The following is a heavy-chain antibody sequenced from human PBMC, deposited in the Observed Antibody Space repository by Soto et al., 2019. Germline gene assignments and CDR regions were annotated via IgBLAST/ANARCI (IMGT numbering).Heavy chain of an antibody. V-gene: IGHV3-13*04. D-gene: IGHD3-10*01. J-gene: IGHJ4*02. CDR3: ARGITMVRGVILDYFDY. CDR2: IGTAGDT. Sequence: EVQLVESGGGLVQPGGSLRLSCAASGFTFSSYDMHWVRQATGEGLEWVSGIGTAGDTYYPGSVKGRFTISRENAKNSLYLQMNSLRAGDTAVYYCARGITMVRGVILDYFDYWGQGTLVTVSS. CDR1: GFTFSSYD.